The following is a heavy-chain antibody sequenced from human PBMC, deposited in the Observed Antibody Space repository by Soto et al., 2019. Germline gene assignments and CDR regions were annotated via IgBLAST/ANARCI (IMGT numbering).Heavy chain of an antibody. J-gene: IGHJ1*01. D-gene: IGHD3-3*01. CDR1: GFTFSSYE. CDR2: ISSSGSTI. CDR3: ARQRITIFGVVTHPEYFQH. Sequence: GGSLRLSCAASGFTFSSYEMNWVRQAPGNGLEWVSYISSSGSTIYYADSVKGRFTISRDNAKNSLYLQMNSLRAEDTAVYYCARQRITIFGVVTHPEYFQHWGQGTLVTVSS. V-gene: IGHV3-48*03.